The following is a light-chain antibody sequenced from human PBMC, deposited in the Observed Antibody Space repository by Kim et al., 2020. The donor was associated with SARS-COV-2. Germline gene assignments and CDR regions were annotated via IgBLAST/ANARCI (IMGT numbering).Light chain of an antibody. CDR3: GTWDVALSAYV. V-gene: IGLV1-51*01. J-gene: IGLJ1*01. Sequence: GQKVPFSCPASDSNMRHGYLAWYQQLPGTAPKLVIYDNNKRPSGISARFSVSKSGTSATLDITGLQTGDEAEYYCGTWDVALSAYVFGGGTKVTVL. CDR2: DNN. CDR1: DSNMRHGY.